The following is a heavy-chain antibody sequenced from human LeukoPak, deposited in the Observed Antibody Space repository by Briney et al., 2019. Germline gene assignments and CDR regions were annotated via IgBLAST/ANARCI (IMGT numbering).Heavy chain of an antibody. V-gene: IGHV3-30-3*01. Sequence: PGGSLRLSCAASGFTFSSYAMHWVRQAPGKGLEWVAVISYDGSNKYYADSVKGRFTISRDNSKNTLYLQMNSLRAEDTAVYYCARSLDIVVVVAATGLGYWGQGTLVTVSS. CDR3: ARSLDIVVVVAATGLGY. CDR2: ISYDGSNK. J-gene: IGHJ4*02. D-gene: IGHD2-15*01. CDR1: GFTFSSYA.